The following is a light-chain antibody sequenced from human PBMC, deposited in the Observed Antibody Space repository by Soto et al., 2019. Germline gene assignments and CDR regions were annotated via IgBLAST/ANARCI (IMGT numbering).Light chain of an antibody. CDR1: QSVSSSY. V-gene: IGKV3-20*01. CDR3: QQYANSRT. J-gene: IGKJ1*01. CDR2: GAS. Sequence: IVRPQSPGTLSLSPGEKATLSCRASQSVSSSYLAWYQQKLGQAPRLLIYGASTRATGIPDRFSGSGSGTDLTLTISRLEPEDFAVYYCQQYANSRTFGQGTKVDIK.